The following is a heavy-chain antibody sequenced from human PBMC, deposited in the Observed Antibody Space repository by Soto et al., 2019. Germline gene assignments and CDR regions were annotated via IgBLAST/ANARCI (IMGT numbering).Heavy chain of an antibody. Sequence: QVQLVESGGGVVQPGRSLRLSCAASGFTFSSYAMHWVRQAPGKGLEWVAVISYDGSNKYYADSVKGRFTISRDNSKNTLYLQMSSVRAEDTAVYYCAREDTCTVTTHPFDYWGQGTLVTVSS. V-gene: IGHV3-30-3*01. D-gene: IGHD4-17*01. CDR1: GFTFSSYA. CDR2: ISYDGSNK. J-gene: IGHJ4*02. CDR3: AREDTCTVTTHPFDY.